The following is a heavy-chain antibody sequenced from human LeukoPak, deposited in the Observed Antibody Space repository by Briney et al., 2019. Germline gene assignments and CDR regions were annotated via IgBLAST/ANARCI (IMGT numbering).Heavy chain of an antibody. Sequence: PSETLSLTCTVSGGSISSHYWSWIRQPRGKGLEWIGYIYYSGSTNYNPSLKSRVTISVDTSKHQFSRKLSAVAAAETDVYYCGRLGCVDTGMVFLFGNLDAFDIWGQGTMVTVSS. V-gene: IGHV4-59*11. CDR2: IYYSGST. CDR1: GGSISSHY. J-gene: IGHJ3*02. D-gene: IGHD5-18*01. CDR3: GRLGCVDTGMVFLFGNLDAFDI.